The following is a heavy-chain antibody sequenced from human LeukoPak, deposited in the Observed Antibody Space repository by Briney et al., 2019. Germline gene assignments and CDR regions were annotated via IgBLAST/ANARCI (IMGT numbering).Heavy chain of an antibody. D-gene: IGHD1-1*01. V-gene: IGHV4-39*01. CDR2: IYYSGSP. J-gene: IGHJ4*02. CDR1: GGSISNNNYY. CDR3: ATWRTAKTGFDY. Sequence: PSETLSLTCTVSGGSISNNNYYWAWIRQPPGKGLECIGSIYYSGSPYYNPSLKSRVTISVDTSKNQFSLRLSSVTAADTAVYYCATWRTAKTGFDYWGQGTLVTGSS.